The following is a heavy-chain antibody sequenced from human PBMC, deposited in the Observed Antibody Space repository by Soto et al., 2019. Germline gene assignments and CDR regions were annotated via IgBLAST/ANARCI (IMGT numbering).Heavy chain of an antibody. J-gene: IGHJ4*01. CDR2: ISAYNGKT. Sequence: QIQLVQSGAEVKTPGASVKVSCKASGYTFNIYGINWVRQAPGQGLEWMGWISAYNGKTNYAQNAQGRVTLPTDSSTSTAYVELRSLRSDATAVYYCAIERVPKSSGFFPFDYWGHGTLVTGSS. CDR1: GYTFNIYG. D-gene: IGHD3-22*01. CDR3: AIERVPKSSGFFPFDY. V-gene: IGHV1-18*01.